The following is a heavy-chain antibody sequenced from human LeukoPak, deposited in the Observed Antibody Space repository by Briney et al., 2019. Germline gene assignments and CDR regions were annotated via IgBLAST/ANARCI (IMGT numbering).Heavy chain of an antibody. CDR3: SRAYSTGWLGINDY. CDR2: IRNKANGGTA. D-gene: IGHD6-19*01. J-gene: IGHJ4*02. CDR1: GFXFSDYA. V-gene: IGHV3-49*04. Sequence: GGSLRLSCTASGFXFSDYAITWVRQAPGKGLEWVGLIRNKANGGTADYAASVKVRFTISRDDSKTIAYLQMNSLKTEDTAVYYCSRAYSTGWLGINDYWGQGALVTVSS.